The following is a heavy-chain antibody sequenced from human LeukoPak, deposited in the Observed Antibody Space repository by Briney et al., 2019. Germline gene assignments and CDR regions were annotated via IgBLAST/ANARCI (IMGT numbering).Heavy chain of an antibody. J-gene: IGHJ4*02. CDR3: AKGGSSWLTETAY. D-gene: IGHD6-13*01. CDR1: GFTFSSYG. Sequence: PGGSLRLSCAASGFTFSSYGMSWVRQAPGKGLEWVSSISGSGGSTYYADSVKGRFTISRDNSKNTLYLQMNSLRAEDTAVYYCAKGGSSWLTETAYWGQGTLVTASS. CDR2: ISGSGGST. V-gene: IGHV3-23*01.